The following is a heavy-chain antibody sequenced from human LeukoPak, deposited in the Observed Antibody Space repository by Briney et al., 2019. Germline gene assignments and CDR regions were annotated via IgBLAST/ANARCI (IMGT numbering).Heavy chain of an antibody. Sequence: GGSLRHSCTASGFTFSDYHMTWIRQAPGKGLEWLSHISSTASSISYANSVKGRFTISRDNAKDSLYLEMNSLRVEDTAVYYCARSGILYALDNWGQGTLVTVSS. D-gene: IGHD2-8*01. J-gene: IGHJ4*02. CDR2: ISSTASSI. CDR3: ARSGILYALDN. CDR1: GFTFSDYH. V-gene: IGHV3-11*04.